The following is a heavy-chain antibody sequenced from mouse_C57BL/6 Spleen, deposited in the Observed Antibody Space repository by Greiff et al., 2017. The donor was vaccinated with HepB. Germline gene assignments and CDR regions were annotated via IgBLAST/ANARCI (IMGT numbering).Heavy chain of an antibody. J-gene: IGHJ2*01. Sequence: VQLQQSGAELVRPGTSVKVSCKASGYAFTNYLIEWVKQRPGQGLEWIGVINPGSGGTNYNEKFKGKATLTADKSSSTAYMQRSSLTSEDSAVYFCARWVYYDYDAAYYFDYWGQGTTLTVSS. D-gene: IGHD2-4*01. CDR3: ARWVYYDYDAAYYFDY. CDR2: INPGSGGT. V-gene: IGHV1-54*01. CDR1: GYAFTNYL.